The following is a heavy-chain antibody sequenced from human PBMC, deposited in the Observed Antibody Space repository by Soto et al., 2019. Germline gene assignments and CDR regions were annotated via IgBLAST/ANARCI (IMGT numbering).Heavy chain of an antibody. CDR1: GFTFSSYA. CDR3: AKDFGSYYYDSSGYYFDY. Sequence: GGSLRLSCAASGFTFSSYAMSWVRQAPGKGLEWVSAISGSGGSTYYADSVKGRFTISRDNSKNTLYLQMNSLRAEDTAVYYFAKDFGSYYYDSSGYYFDYWGQGTLVTVSS. V-gene: IGHV3-23*01. J-gene: IGHJ4*02. D-gene: IGHD3-22*01. CDR2: ISGSGGST.